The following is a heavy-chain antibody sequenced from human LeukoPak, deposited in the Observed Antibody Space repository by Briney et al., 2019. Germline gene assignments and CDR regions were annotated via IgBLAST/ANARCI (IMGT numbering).Heavy chain of an antibody. Sequence: TLSLSCAASGFTFSSYGLHWVRQAPGKGLEWVAVISYDGSNKYYADSVKGRFTISRDNSKNTLYLQMNSLRAEDTAVYYCAKDRRSGYYFRGVFEYWGQGTLVTVSS. CDR3: AKDRRSGYYFRGVFEY. CDR2: ISYDGSNK. V-gene: IGHV3-30*18. J-gene: IGHJ4*02. D-gene: IGHD3-22*01. CDR1: GFTFSSYG.